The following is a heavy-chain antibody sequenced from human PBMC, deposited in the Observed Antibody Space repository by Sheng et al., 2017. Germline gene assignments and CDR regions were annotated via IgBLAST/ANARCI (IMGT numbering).Heavy chain of an antibody. V-gene: IGHV3-66*01. CDR1: GFSVSSNF. CDR2: ISSGGTT. Sequence: VQLVESGGGLVQPGKALRLSCVASGFSVSSNFISWVRQAPGKGLDWVSLISSGGTTYYADSVKGRFSISRDNAKSTVYLQMTSLRVDDTAVYYCVRDWAFSGYDWGQGTLVSVSS. D-gene: IGHD5-12*01. J-gene: IGHJ4*02. CDR3: VRDWAFSGYD.